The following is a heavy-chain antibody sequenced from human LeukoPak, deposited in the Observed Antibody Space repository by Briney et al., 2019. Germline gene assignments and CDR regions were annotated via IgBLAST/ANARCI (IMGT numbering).Heavy chain of an antibody. J-gene: IGHJ4*02. D-gene: IGHD1-26*01. Sequence: GGSLRLSCAASGITFSRYAMRWVRQAPGKGLEWVSGITDNGHNTYYADSVKGRFTISRDNSKNTLYLQMNSLSAADTAMYYCARSMSGSRELWGQGTLVTVSP. CDR1: GITFSRYA. V-gene: IGHV3-23*01. CDR2: ITDNGHNT. CDR3: ARSMSGSREL.